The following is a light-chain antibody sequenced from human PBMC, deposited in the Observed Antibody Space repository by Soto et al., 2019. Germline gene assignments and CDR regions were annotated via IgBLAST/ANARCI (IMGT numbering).Light chain of an antibody. CDR3: RSIATSVTNVI. J-gene: IGLJ2*01. CDR1: NSDVGAYPY. Sequence: QSALTQPASVSGSPGQSITISCTGTNSDVGAYPYVSWYQQHPGNAPKLLIYEVADRPSGLSDRFSGSKSGNTASLTISALRAEDDAVYYCRSIATSVTNVIFGGGT. V-gene: IGLV2-14*03. CDR2: EVA.